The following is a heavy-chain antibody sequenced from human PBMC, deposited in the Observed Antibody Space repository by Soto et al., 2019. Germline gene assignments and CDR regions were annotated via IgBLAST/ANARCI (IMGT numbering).Heavy chain of an antibody. D-gene: IGHD3-10*01. J-gene: IGHJ6*02. CDR2: IDPSDSYT. CDR3: ARQLSPESLGYYGMDV. CDR1: GYSFTSYW. Sequence: ESLKISCKGSGYSFTSYWITWVRQMPGKGLEWMGRIDPSDSYTNYSPSFQGHVTISADKSISTAYLQWSSLKASDTAMYYCARQLSPESLGYYGMDVWGQGNTVTVYS. V-gene: IGHV5-10-1*01.